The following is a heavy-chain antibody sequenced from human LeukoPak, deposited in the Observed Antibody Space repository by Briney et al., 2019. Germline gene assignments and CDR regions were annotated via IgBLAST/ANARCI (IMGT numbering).Heavy chain of an antibody. Sequence: SETLSLTCAVSGYSISSGYYWGWIRQPPGKGLERIGSIYHSGSTYYNPSLKSRVTISVDTSKNQFSLKLSSVTAADTAVYYCARTYYYDSSGYYYYFDYWGQGTLVTVSS. CDR3: ARTYYYDSSGYYYYFDY. CDR1: GYSISSGYY. V-gene: IGHV4-38-2*01. D-gene: IGHD3-22*01. CDR2: IYHSGST. J-gene: IGHJ4*02.